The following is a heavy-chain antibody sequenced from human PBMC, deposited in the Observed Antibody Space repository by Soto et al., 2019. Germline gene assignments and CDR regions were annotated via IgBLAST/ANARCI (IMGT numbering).Heavy chain of an antibody. J-gene: IGHJ6*02. CDR3: AKDQSLGFDWLFGTNYYYYGMDV. CDR2: ISYDGSNK. Sequence: QVQLVESGGGVVQPGRSLRLSCAASGFTFSSYGMHWVRQAPGKGLEWVAVISYDGSNKYYADSVKGRFTISRDNSKNTXXLXMSXLRAEDTAVYYCAKDQSLGFDWLFGTNYYYYGMDVWGQGTTVTVSS. V-gene: IGHV3-30*18. CDR1: GFTFSSYG. D-gene: IGHD3-9*01.